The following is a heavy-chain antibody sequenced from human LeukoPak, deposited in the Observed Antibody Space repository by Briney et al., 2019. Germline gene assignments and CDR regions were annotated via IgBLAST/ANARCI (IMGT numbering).Heavy chain of an antibody. J-gene: IGHJ6*03. Sequence: PSETLSLTCTVSGGSISSYYWSWIRQPAGKGLEWIGRIYTSGSTNYNPSLKSRVTMSVDASKNQFSLKLSSVTAADTAVYYCARGGTMVRGVDYYYYYMDVWGKGTTVTISS. D-gene: IGHD3-10*01. CDR1: GGSISSYY. CDR2: IYTSGST. CDR3: ARGGTMVRGVDYYYYYMDV. V-gene: IGHV4-4*07.